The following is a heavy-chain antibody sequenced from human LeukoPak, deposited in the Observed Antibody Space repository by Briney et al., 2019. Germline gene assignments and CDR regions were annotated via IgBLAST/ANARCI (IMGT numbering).Heavy chain of an antibody. V-gene: IGHV4-34*01. Sequence: LRLSCAASGFTFSSYEMNWIRQPPGKGLEWIGEINHSGSTNYNPSLKSRVTISLDTSKNQFSLKLSSVTAADTAVYYCARAKTLYYFGSGSRNPNAFDIWGQGTMVTVSS. CDR3: ARAKTLYYFGSGSRNPNAFDI. CDR2: INHSGST. J-gene: IGHJ3*02. CDR1: GFTFSSYE. D-gene: IGHD3-10*01.